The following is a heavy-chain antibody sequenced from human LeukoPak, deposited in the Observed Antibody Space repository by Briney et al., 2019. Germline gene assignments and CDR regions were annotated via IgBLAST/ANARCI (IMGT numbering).Heavy chain of an antibody. CDR1: GFTFSSYS. J-gene: IGHJ5*02. Sequence: GGSLRLSCAASGFTFSSYSMNWVRQAPGKGLEWVSSISSSSSYIYYADSVKGRFTISRDNAKNSLYLQMNSLRAEDTAVYYCTAGYSSADWFDPWGQGTLVTVSS. CDR3: TAGYSSADWFDP. V-gene: IGHV3-21*01. CDR2: ISSSSSYI. D-gene: IGHD6-25*01.